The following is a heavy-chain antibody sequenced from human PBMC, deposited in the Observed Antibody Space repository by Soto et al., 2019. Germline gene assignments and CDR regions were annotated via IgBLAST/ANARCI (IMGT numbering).Heavy chain of an antibody. CDR1: GYTFTSYG. D-gene: IGHD3-9*01. Sequence: QVQLVQSGAEVKKPGASVQVSCKASGYTFTSYGISWVRQAPGQGLEWMGWINTDNGNTEYAQNLQGRVTMTADTSTGTAYIELRSLRSDDTAVYYCAREWSGFWGQGTMVTVSS. J-gene: IGHJ3*01. CDR2: INTDNGNT. CDR3: AREWSGF. V-gene: IGHV1-18*01.